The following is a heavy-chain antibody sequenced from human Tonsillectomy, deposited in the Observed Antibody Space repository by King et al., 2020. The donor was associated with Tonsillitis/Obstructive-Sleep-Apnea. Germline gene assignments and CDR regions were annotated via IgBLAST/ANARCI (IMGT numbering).Heavy chain of an antibody. CDR2: ISSRSSYI. CDR1: GFTFSDYY. J-gene: IGHJ4*02. Sequence: VQLVESGGDLVKPGGSLRLSCAASGFTFSDYYMSWIRQAPGKGLEGVSYISSRSSYINYADSVKGRFTISRDNAKNSLYLQMNSLRAEDTAVYYCARSLGDCTNSVCYNYFDYWGQGTLVTVSS. D-gene: IGHD2-8*01. V-gene: IGHV3-11*05. CDR3: ARSLGDCTNSVCYNYFDY.